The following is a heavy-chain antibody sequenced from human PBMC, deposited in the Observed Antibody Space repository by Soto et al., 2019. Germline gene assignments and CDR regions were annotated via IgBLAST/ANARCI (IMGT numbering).Heavy chain of an antibody. J-gene: IGHJ4*02. CDR1: GGSFSGYY. CDR2: INHSGST. D-gene: IGHD2-8*02. CDR3: ARDKITGLFDY. V-gene: IGHV4-34*01. Sequence: QVQLQRWDGGLLQPSEPLSTTCAVYGGSFSGYYWSWSRQPPGAGVEWIGEINHSGSTNYNPSLKSRVTISVDTSKNQFSLKLTSVTAADTAVYYCARDKITGLFDYWGQGTLVTVSS.